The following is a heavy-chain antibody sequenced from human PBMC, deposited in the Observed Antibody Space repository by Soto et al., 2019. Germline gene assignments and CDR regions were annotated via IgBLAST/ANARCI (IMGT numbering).Heavy chain of an antibody. CDR1: GFTFSSYW. CDR3: ARVGYGDYAAEEGLFY. J-gene: IGHJ4*02. Sequence: EVQLVESGGGLVQPGGSLRLSCAASGFTFSSYWMHWVRQAPGKGLVWVSRINSDGSSTSYADSVKGRFTISRENAKNTLYLQMNSQRAEDTAVYYCARVGYGDYAAEEGLFYWGQGTLVTVSS. V-gene: IGHV3-74*01. D-gene: IGHD4-17*01. CDR2: INSDGSST.